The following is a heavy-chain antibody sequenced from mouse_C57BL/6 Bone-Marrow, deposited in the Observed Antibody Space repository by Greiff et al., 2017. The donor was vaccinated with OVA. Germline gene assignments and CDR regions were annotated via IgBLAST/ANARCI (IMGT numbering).Heavy chain of an antibody. J-gene: IGHJ2*01. CDR1: GYTFTDYY. CDR2: INPYNGGT. CDR3: ASPYDYDKRKFDY. D-gene: IGHD2-4*01. Sequence: EVQLQQSGPVLVKPGASVKMSCKASGYTFTDYYMNWVKQSHGKSLEWIGVINPYNGGTSYNQKFKGKATLTVDKSSSTAYMELNSLTSEDSAVYYCASPYDYDKRKFDYWGQGTTLTVSS. V-gene: IGHV1-19*01.